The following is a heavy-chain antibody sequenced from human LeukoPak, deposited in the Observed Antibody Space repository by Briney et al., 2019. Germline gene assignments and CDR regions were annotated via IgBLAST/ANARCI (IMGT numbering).Heavy chain of an antibody. J-gene: IGHJ6*02. CDR2: ISYDGSNK. Sequence: GGSLRLSCAASGFTFSSYAMHWVRQAPGKGLEWVAVISYDGSNKYYADSVKSRFTISRDNSKNTLYLQMNSLRAEDTAVYYCARGTPSSSGWLYYGMDVWGQGTTVTVSS. CDR1: GFTFSSYA. CDR3: ARGTPSSSGWLYYGMDV. V-gene: IGHV3-30-3*01. D-gene: IGHD6-19*01.